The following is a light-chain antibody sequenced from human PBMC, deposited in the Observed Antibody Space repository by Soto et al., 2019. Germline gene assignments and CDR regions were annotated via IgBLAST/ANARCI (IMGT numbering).Light chain of an antibody. CDR3: QQYDNWPLYT. J-gene: IGKJ2*01. Sequence: EIVMTQSPATLSVSPGERATLSCRASQSVGSNLAWYQQKPSQAPRLLIYGASTRATGIPARFSGSGSGTEFTLTISSLQSEDFAVYYWQQYDNWPLYTFGQGTKLEIK. CDR1: QSVGSN. V-gene: IGKV3-15*01. CDR2: GAS.